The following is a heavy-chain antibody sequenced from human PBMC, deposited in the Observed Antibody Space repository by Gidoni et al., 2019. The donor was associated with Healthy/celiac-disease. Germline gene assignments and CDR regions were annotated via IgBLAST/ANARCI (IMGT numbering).Heavy chain of an antibody. Sequence: QVQLQESGPGLVKPSQTLSLTGTVSGGCISSGGSYWSWIRQHPGKGLEWIGYIYYSGSTYYNPSLKSRVTISVDTSKNQFSLKLSSVTAADTAVYYCARDGAAAGTGFDYWGQGTLVTVSS. D-gene: IGHD6-13*01. J-gene: IGHJ4*02. CDR3: ARDGAAAGTGFDY. CDR1: GGCISSGGSY. CDR2: IYYSGST. V-gene: IGHV4-31*03.